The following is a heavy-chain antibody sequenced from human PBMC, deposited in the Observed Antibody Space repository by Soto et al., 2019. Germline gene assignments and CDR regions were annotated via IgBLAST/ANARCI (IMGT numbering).Heavy chain of an antibody. J-gene: IGHJ4*02. CDR3: ARRKERSGPNYFDV. CDR2: MNPSNGNA. CDR1: GDTFIKYD. V-gene: IGHV1-8*01. Sequence: GASVKVSCKASGDTFIKYDINWVRQATGQGLEWMGWMNPSNGNAGYAQNFRGRVAMTSNTSITTAYMELSGLRYEDTAVYYCARRKERSGPNYFDVWGQETLVTVAS. D-gene: IGHD6-25*01.